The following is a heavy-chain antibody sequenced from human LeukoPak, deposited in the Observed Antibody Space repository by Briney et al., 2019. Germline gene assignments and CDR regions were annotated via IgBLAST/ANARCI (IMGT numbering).Heavy chain of an antibody. Sequence: GDSVKVSCKASGYTFTGYYMHWVRQAPGQGLEWMGRINPNSGGTNYAQKLQGRVTMTTDTSTSTAYMELRSLRSDDTAVYYCARPKCSGGSCYWSFFYWGQGTLVTVSS. D-gene: IGHD2-15*01. CDR2: INPNSGGT. CDR3: ARPKCSGGSCYWSFFY. J-gene: IGHJ4*02. CDR1: GYTFTGYY. V-gene: IGHV1-2*06.